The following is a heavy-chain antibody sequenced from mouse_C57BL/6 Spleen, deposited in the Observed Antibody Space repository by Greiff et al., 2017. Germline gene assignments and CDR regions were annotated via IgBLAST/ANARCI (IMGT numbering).Heavy chain of an antibody. CDR1: GYTFTSYW. J-gene: IGHJ3*01. D-gene: IGHD1-1*01. CDR3: ARCYVSSYVGIAY. V-gene: IGHV1-52*01. Sequence: QVQLQQPGAELVRPGSSVKLSCKASGYTFTSYWMPWVKQRPIQGLEWIGNIDPSDSETHYNQKFKDKATLTVDKSSSTAYMRLSSLTYEDSAVYYCARCYVSSYVGIAYWGQGTLVTVSA. CDR2: IDPSDSET.